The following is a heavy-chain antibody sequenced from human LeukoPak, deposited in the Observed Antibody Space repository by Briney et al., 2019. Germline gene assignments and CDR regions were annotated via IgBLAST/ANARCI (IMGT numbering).Heavy chain of an antibody. Sequence: SETLSLTCAVYGGSFSGYYWSWIRQPPGKGLEWIGEINHSGSTNYNPSLKSRVTMSLDTSKNQFSLKLSSVTAADTAVYYCARVLTTVTTTLIYFDYWGQGTLVTVSS. CDR1: GGSFSGYY. J-gene: IGHJ4*02. CDR3: ARVLTTVTTTLIYFDY. CDR2: INHSGST. D-gene: IGHD4-17*01. V-gene: IGHV4-34*01.